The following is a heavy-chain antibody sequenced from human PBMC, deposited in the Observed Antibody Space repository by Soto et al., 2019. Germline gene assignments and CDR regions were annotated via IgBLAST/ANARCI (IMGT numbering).Heavy chain of an antibody. CDR2: IVVGSGNT. D-gene: IGHD3-10*01. CDR1: GFTFTSSA. J-gene: IGHJ4*02. CDR3: AAARGRFGESIEHHIN. Sequence: SVKVSCKASGFTFTSSAMQWVRQARGQRLEWIGWIVVGSGNTNYAQKFQERVTITRDMSTSTAYMELSSLRSEDTAVYYCAAARGRFGESIEHHINWGQGTLVTVSS. V-gene: IGHV1-58*02.